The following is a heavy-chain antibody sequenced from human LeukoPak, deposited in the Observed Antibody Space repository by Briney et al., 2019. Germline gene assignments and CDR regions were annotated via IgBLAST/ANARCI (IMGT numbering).Heavy chain of an antibody. CDR2: IFTSGST. CDR1: GDSISTYY. V-gene: IGHV4-4*07. Sequence: SETLSLTCTVSGDSISTYYWSWIRQLAGKGLERIGRIFTSGSTNYNPSLKSRVTMSLDTSKNQFSLKLSSVTAADTAVYYCARKALPGNWFDPWGQGALVTVSS. CDR3: ARKALPGNWFDP. J-gene: IGHJ5*02.